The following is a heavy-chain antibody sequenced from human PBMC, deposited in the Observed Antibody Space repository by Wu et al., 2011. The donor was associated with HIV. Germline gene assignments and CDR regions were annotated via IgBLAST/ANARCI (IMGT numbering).Heavy chain of an antibody. J-gene: IGHJ6*03. V-gene: IGHV1-2*02. Sequence: QVQLVQSGAEVKKPGASVKVSCKASGYTFTDYYIHWVRQAPGQGLEWMGSINPNSGGTNNAQKFQGRVTMTRDTSFSTAYMELSRLISDDTAVYYCAXGGIAVVPAADSHYSYYMTSGQRTTVTVSS. CDR3: AXGGIAVVPAADSHYSYYMTS. D-gene: IGHD2-2*01. CDR1: GYTFTDYY. CDR2: INPNSGGT.